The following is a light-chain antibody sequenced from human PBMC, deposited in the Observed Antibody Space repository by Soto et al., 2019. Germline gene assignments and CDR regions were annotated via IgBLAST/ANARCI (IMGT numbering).Light chain of an antibody. V-gene: IGKV3-15*01. CDR2: DAS. CDR1: QSVVSNY. CDR3: QHYIAWPE. J-gene: IGKJ1*01. Sequence: VLTQSPLTSVMSXGERATLPXXASQSVVSNYLAWYQQNPGQPPRLLIYDASTRATGAPARFSGSGSGTEFTLTISSLQSEDFAVYYCQHYIAWPEFGQGTKVDIK.